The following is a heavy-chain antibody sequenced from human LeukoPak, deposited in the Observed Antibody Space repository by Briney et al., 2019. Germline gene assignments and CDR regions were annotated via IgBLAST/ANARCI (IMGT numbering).Heavy chain of an antibody. Sequence: SSETLSLTCTVSGGSMSSYYWSWIRQPPGKGLEWIGYIYYSGSTNYNPSLKSRVTISVDTSKNQFSLRLSSVTAADTAVYYCARVRDDILTGYYYYFDYWGQGTLVTVSS. J-gene: IGHJ4*02. CDR3: ARVRDDILTGYYYYFDY. CDR2: IYYSGST. CDR1: GGSMSSYY. D-gene: IGHD3-9*01. V-gene: IGHV4-59*12.